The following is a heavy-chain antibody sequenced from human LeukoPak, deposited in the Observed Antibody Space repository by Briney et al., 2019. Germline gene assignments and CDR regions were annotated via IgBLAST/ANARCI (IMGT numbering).Heavy chain of an antibody. CDR2: ISSSSIYI. Sequence: PGGSLRLSCAASEFTFSNYKMNWVRQAPGKGLEWVSSISSSSIYIYYADSVKGRFTISRDNAKNTLYLQMNSLRAEDTAVYYCARDPRDYYDSMGAFDIWGQGTMVTVSS. CDR3: ARDPRDYYDSMGAFDI. CDR1: EFTFSNYK. V-gene: IGHV3-21*01. D-gene: IGHD3-22*01. J-gene: IGHJ3*02.